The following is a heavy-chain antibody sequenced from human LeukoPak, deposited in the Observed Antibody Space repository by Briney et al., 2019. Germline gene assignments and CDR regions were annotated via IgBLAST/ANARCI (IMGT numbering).Heavy chain of an antibody. Sequence: ASVTVSCKASGYTFTSYGISWVRQAPGQGLEWMGWISAYNGNTNYAQKLQGRVTMTTDTSTSTAYMELRSLRSDDTAVYYCARDFYSSSSEYYYYYYMDVWGKGTTVTVSS. CDR1: GYTFTSYG. CDR3: ARDFYSSSSEYYYYYYMDV. J-gene: IGHJ6*03. V-gene: IGHV1-18*01. CDR2: ISAYNGNT. D-gene: IGHD6-6*01.